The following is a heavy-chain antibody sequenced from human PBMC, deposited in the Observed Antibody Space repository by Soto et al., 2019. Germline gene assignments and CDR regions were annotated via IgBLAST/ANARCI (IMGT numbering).Heavy chain of an antibody. CDR2: IIPYYNTL. J-gene: IGHJ4*02. Sequence: QAQVVQSGAEVRKPGSSVKLSCKASEGTFNSYAIAWVRQAPGQGLEWMGGIIPYYNTLNYAQKFQDRVTITADDSTNTVYMELSSLXXXXXXVYFCASGASRWYPYFFDSWAQGTLVTVSS. V-gene: IGHV1-69*01. D-gene: IGHD6-13*01. CDR3: ASGASRWYPYFFDS. CDR1: EGTFNSYA.